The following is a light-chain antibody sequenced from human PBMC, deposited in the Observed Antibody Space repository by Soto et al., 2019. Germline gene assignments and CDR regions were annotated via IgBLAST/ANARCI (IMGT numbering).Light chain of an antibody. CDR3: SSYAGSNNLMI. V-gene: IGLV2-8*01. CDR1: SSDVGGYKF. Sequence: QSVLTQPPSASGSPGQSVTISCTGTSSDVGGYKFVSWYQQHPGVAPKLILYEVTKRPSGVPDRFSGSKSGNTASLTVSGLQAEDEANYYCSSYAGSNNLMIFGGGTKVTVL. CDR2: EVT. J-gene: IGLJ2*01.